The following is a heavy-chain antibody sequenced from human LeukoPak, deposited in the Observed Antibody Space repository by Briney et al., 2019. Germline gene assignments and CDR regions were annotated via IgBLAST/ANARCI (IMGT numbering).Heavy chain of an antibody. CDR1: GYTFTSYD. Sequence: ASVKVSCKASGYTFTSYDINWVRQATGQGLEWMGWMNPNSGNTGYAQKFQGRVTMTRNTSISTAHMELSSLRSEDTAVYYCARGSIAAAGFDYWGQGTLVTVSS. CDR3: ARGSIAAAGFDY. CDR2: MNPNSGNT. D-gene: IGHD6-13*01. V-gene: IGHV1-8*01. J-gene: IGHJ4*02.